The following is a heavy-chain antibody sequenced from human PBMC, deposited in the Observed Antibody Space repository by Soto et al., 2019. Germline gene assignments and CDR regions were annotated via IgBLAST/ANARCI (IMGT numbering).Heavy chain of an antibody. CDR2: IYWDDDK. D-gene: IGHD4-17*01. J-gene: IGHJ1*01. V-gene: IGHV2-5*02. CDR3: AQPRLRQHAEYFQH. Sequence: QITLKESGPTLVKPTQTLTLTCTFSGFSLSTSGVGVGWIRQPPGKALEWLALIYWDDDKRYSPSLKGRLTITKYTPKNQVVLTITNTDPVDTATYSCAQPRLRQHAEYFQHWGQGTLVTVSS. CDR1: GFSLSTSGVG.